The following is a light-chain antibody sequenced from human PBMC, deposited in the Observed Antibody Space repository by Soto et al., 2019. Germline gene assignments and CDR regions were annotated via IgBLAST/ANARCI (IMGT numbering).Light chain of an antibody. V-gene: IGLV3-25*03. CDR3: QSADSSGTSHVV. CDR2: KDN. Sequence: SYELTQPPSVSVSPGQTARITCSGDALTKQYAYWYQQKSGQAPVLVIYKDNESPSGIPERFSGSSSGTTVTLTISGVQAEDEADYYCQSADSSGTSHVVFGGGTKLTVL. J-gene: IGLJ2*01. CDR1: ALTKQY.